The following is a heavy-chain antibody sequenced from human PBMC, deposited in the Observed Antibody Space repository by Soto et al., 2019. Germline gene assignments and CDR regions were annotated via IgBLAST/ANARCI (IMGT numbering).Heavy chain of an antibody. D-gene: IGHD5-12*01. Sequence: EVQLLESAGGLIQPGGSLRLSCAASGFTVSSNYMTWVRQAPGKGLEWVSVIYSGGRTYYADSVKGRFTISRDNSKNTLYLQMNSLRAEDTAVYYCARGVGGYEHLWYFDYWGQGTLVTVSS. CDR1: GFTVSSNY. J-gene: IGHJ4*02. V-gene: IGHV3-53*01. CDR3: ARGVGGYEHLWYFDY. CDR2: IYSGGRT.